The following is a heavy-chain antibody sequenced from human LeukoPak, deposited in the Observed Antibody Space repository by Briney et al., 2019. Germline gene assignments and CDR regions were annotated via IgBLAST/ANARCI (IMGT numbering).Heavy chain of an antibody. Sequence: ASVKVSCKASGYTFTGYYMHWVRQAPGQGLEWMRWINPNSGGTNYAQKFQGRVTMTRDTSISTAYMELSRLRSDDTAVYYCASALWFGEYDFDYWGQGTLVTVSS. V-gene: IGHV1-2*02. CDR3: ASALWFGEYDFDY. CDR1: GYTFTGYY. D-gene: IGHD3-10*01. J-gene: IGHJ4*02. CDR2: INPNSGGT.